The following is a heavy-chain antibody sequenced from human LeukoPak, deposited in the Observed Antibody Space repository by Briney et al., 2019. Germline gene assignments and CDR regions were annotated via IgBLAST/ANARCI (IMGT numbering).Heavy chain of an antibody. CDR1: GLTFTNYA. V-gene: IGHV3-30*04. CDR3: AREYTLFPHWYFAL. Sequence: GSLSLSCASSGLTFTNYAIHWVRQAPGRGLEWVAVISFDERNKHHRDSVKGRFTNSRNNSQNTLYLQINSLRAEETAGYYCAREYTLFPHWYFALWGRGPLVTVSS. J-gene: IGHJ2*01. CDR2: ISFDERNK. D-gene: IGHD2-2*02.